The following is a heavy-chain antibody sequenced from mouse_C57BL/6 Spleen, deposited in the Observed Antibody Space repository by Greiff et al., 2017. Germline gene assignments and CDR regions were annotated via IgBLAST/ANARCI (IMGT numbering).Heavy chain of an antibody. Sequence: QVQLQQPGAELVMPGASVKLSCKASGYTFTSYWMHWVKQRPGQGLEWIGEIDPSDSYTNYNQKFKGKSTLTVDKSSSTAYMQLSSLTSEDSAVYYCARSSSGGDFAYWGQGTLVTVSA. J-gene: IGHJ3*01. D-gene: IGHD3-2*02. V-gene: IGHV1-69*01. CDR2: IDPSDSYT. CDR1: GYTFTSYW. CDR3: ARSSSGGDFAY.